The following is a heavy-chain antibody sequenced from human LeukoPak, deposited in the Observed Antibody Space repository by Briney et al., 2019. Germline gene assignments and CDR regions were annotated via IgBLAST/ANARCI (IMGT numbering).Heavy chain of an antibody. CDR1: GFSFSNAW. D-gene: IGHD3-22*01. CDR3: TTEDYYYDSSGYYNFDY. Sequence: PGGSLRLSCAAPGFSFSNAWMNWVRQAPGKGLEWVGRIRGKTDGGTTDYAAPVKGRFTISRDDSKNTLYLQMNSLKTEDTAVYFCTTEDYYYDSSGYYNFDYWGQGTLVTVSS. CDR2: IRGKTDGGTT. V-gene: IGHV3-15*01. J-gene: IGHJ4*02.